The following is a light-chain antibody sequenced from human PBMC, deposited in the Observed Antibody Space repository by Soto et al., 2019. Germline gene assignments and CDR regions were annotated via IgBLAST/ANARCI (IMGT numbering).Light chain of an antibody. Sequence: EIVLTQSPGTLSLSPGERATLSCRASQSVSSSYLAWYQQKPGQAPRLLIYGASSRATGIPDRFSGSGSGTDFNLTIIRLEPEDFAVYYCKQYGSSPPYTFGQGTKLEIK. V-gene: IGKV3-20*01. CDR3: KQYGSSPPYT. CDR1: QSVSSSY. CDR2: GAS. J-gene: IGKJ2*01.